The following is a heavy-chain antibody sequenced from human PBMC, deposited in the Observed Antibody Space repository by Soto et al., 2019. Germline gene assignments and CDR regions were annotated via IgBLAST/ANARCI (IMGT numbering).Heavy chain of an antibody. V-gene: IGHV1-69*12. CDR2: IIPIFPTP. D-gene: IGHD3-3*02. CDR3: ARDKDRQQLGGNYYYIMDV. CDR1: GGSFRTNA. J-gene: IGHJ6*02. Sequence: QVQLVQSGAEVKKPGSSVKISCKASGGSFRTNAFSWVRQAPGQGLEWMGGIIPIFPTPDYAQKFQGRVTITADESTTTTYMELSSLRSEDTATYYCARDKDRQQLGGNYYYIMDVWSQGTTVTVSS.